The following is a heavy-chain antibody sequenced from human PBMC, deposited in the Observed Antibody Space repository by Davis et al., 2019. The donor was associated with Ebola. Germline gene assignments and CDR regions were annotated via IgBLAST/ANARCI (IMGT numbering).Heavy chain of an antibody. CDR3: ARSVPSAAGGPFDY. CDR1: GFSLTTSGVG. J-gene: IGHJ4*02. D-gene: IGHD6-13*01. V-gene: IGHV2-5*02. CDR2: IYWDDDK. Sequence: SGPTLVKPTQTLTLTCTFSGFSLTTSGVGVGWVRQPPGKALEWLALIYWDDDKRYSASLKRRLTITKDTSKNQVVLTMTNMDPVDTATYFCARSVPSAAGGPFDYWGQGALVTVSS.